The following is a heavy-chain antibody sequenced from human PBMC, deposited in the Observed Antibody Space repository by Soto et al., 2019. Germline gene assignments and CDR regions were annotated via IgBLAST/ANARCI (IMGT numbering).Heavy chain of an antibody. CDR1: GYTFTSHG. J-gene: IGHJ6*03. D-gene: IGHD3-10*01. CDR3: ARMVRGSNIDYYYYMDV. CDR2: ISAHNGDT. V-gene: IGHV1-18*01. Sequence: QVHLVQSGGEVKKPGASVKVSCKASGYTFTSHGISWVRQAPGHGLEWMGWISAHNGDTNYAQKHQGRVTVTTDTPTNTAYMELRGLRSEDTAVYYCARMVRGSNIDYYYYMDVWGKGTTVTVSS.